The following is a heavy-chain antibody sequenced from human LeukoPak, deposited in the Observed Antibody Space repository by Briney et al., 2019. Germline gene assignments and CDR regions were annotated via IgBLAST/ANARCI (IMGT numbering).Heavy chain of an antibody. V-gene: IGHV4-34*01. CDR1: GGSFSGYF. CDR2: INHSGST. CDR3: ARGPESGSYFAWFGP. D-gene: IGHD3-10*01. J-gene: IGHJ5*02. Sequence: SETLSLTCAVYGGSFSGYFWNWIRQPPGKGLEWIGEINHSGSTHHSPSLKSRVTISIDTSENQISLKLSSVTAADTAVYYCARGPESGSYFAWFGPWGQGTLVTVSS.